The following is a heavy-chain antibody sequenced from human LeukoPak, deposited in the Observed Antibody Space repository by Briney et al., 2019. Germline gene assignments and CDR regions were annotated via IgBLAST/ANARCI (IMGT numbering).Heavy chain of an antibody. CDR1: GFTYSSYS. J-gene: IGHJ4*02. V-gene: IGHV3-21*01. Sequence: PGGSLRLSCAASGFTYSSYSMNWVRQAPGKGLEWVSSISSSSSYIYYADSVKGRFTISRDNAKNSLYLQMNSLRAEDTAVYYCAREQRGYSYGYDYWGQGTLVTVSS. CDR3: AREQRGYSYGYDY. D-gene: IGHD5-18*01. CDR2: ISSSSSYI.